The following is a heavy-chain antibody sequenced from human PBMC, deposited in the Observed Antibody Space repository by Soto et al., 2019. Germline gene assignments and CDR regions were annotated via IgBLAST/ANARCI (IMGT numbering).Heavy chain of an antibody. CDR2: IDYSGST. J-gene: IGHJ4*02. CDR1: GGSISSSSYY. Sequence: QLQLQESGPGLVKPSETLSLTCTVSGGSISSSSYYWGWIRQPPGKGLEWIGSIDYSGSTYYNPSHESRVTISEDTSKNQFSLKLSSVTDADTAVYYCARQARDCSGGSCYWRGYYFDYWGQGNLVTVSS. V-gene: IGHV4-39*01. CDR3: ARQARDCSGGSCYWRGYYFDY. D-gene: IGHD2-15*01.